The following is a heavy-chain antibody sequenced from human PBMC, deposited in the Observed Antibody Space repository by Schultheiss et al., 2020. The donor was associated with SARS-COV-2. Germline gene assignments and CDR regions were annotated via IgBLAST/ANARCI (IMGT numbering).Heavy chain of an antibody. J-gene: IGHJ4*02. D-gene: IGHD4-17*01. CDR3: ARGSYGDYEFGY. V-gene: IGHV1-2*04. CDR2: INPNSGGT. Sequence: ASVKVSCKASGGTFSSYAISWVRQAPGQGLEWMGWINPNSGGTNYAQKFQGWVTMTRDTSISTAYMELRSLRSDDTAVYYCARGSYGDYEFGYWGQGTLVTVSS. CDR1: GGTFSSYA.